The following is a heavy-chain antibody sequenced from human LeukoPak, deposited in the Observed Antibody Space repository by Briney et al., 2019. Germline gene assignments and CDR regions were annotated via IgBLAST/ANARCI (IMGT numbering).Heavy chain of an antibody. CDR1: GFTFSSYG. V-gene: IGHV3-30*18. Sequence: GESLRLSCAASGFTFSSYGMHWVRQAPGKGLEWVAVISYDGSNKYYADSVKGRFTISRDNSKNTLYLQMNSLRAEDTAVYYCAKLGYCSGGSCSQNDAFDIWGQGTMVTVSS. J-gene: IGHJ3*02. CDR3: AKLGYCSGGSCSQNDAFDI. D-gene: IGHD2-15*01. CDR2: ISYDGSNK.